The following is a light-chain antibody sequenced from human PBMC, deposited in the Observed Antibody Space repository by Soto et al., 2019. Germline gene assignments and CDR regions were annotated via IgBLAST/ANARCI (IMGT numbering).Light chain of an antibody. Sequence: QSALTQPPSASGSPGQSVTISCTGTSSDVGSYDYVSWYQQHPGKAPKLMIYEVSKRSSGVPDRFSGSKSGNTASLTVSGLQAEDEADYYCSSYANSNNPCVFGTGTKLTVL. J-gene: IGLJ1*01. CDR2: EVS. V-gene: IGLV2-8*01. CDR3: SSYANSNNPCV. CDR1: SSDVGSYDY.